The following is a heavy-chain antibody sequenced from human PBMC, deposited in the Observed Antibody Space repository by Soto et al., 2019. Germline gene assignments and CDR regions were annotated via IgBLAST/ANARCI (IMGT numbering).Heavy chain of an antibody. V-gene: IGHV4-4*02. Sequence: QVQLQESGPGLVKPSGTLSLTCAVSGGSINSTNWWSWVRQPPGKGLEWIGEIYHSGSTNYNPSLKSRVTISVDKSKNQSSLKLSSVTAADMAVYYCARVWTTVTNWFDPWGQGTLVTVSS. D-gene: IGHD4-17*01. J-gene: IGHJ5*02. CDR1: GGSINSTNW. CDR3: ARVWTTVTNWFDP. CDR2: IYHSGST.